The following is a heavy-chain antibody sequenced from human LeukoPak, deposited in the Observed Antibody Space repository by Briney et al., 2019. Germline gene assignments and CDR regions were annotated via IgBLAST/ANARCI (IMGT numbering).Heavy chain of an antibody. CDR1: GGSISSSNW. J-gene: IGHJ4*02. Sequence: PSGTLSLTCAVSGGSISSSNWWSWVRQPPGKGLERIGEIYHSGSTNYNPSLKSRVTISVDKSKNQFSLKLSSVTAADTAVYYCARLLLYCSGGSWYRHFDYWGQGTLATVSS. V-gene: IGHV4-4*02. D-gene: IGHD2-15*01. CDR3: ARLLLYCSGGSWYRHFDY. CDR2: IYHSGST.